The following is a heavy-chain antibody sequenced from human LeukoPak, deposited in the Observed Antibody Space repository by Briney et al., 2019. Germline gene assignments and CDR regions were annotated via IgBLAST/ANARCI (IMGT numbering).Heavy chain of an antibody. V-gene: IGHV1-2*02. D-gene: IGHD1-1*01. CDR2: INPNSGGT. J-gene: IGHJ4*02. CDR3: ARDLSWNDSGDY. CDR1: GYTFIGHY. Sequence: GASVKVSCRASGYTFIGHYMHWVRQAPGQGLEWMGWINPNSGGTNYAQKFQGRVTMTRDTSISTAYMELSGLRSDDTAVYYCARDLSWNDSGDYWGQGTLVTVSS.